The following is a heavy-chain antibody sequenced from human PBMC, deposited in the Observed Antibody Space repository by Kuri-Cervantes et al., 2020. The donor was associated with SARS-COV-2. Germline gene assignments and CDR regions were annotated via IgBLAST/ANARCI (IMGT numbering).Heavy chain of an antibody. Sequence: GGSLRLSCTASGFTFGDYAMSWVRQAPGKGLEWVGRIKSKTDGGTTDYAAPVKGRFTISRDDSKNTLYLQMNSLKTEDTAVYYCTTETSSGWFGWFDPWGQGTLVTVSS. D-gene: IGHD6-19*01. CDR3: TTETSSGWFGWFDP. CDR1: GFTFGDYA. CDR2: IKSKTDGGTT. J-gene: IGHJ5*02. V-gene: IGHV3-15*01.